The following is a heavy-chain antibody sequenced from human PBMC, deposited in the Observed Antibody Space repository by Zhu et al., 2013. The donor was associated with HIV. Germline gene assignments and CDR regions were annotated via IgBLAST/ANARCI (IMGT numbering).Heavy chain of an antibody. V-gene: IGHV1-2*02. Sequence: QVQLVQSGAEVKKPGASVKVSCKASGYTFTDYYMHWVRQAPGQGLEWVGWINPNSGGTNYAQNFQGRVTMARDTSISTAYMELSRLRSDDTAVYYCARSRWLQDDAFDIWGQGTMVTVSS. D-gene: IGHD5-12*01. CDR3: ARSRWLQDDAFDI. CDR1: GYTFTDYY. CDR2: INPNSGGT. J-gene: IGHJ3*02.